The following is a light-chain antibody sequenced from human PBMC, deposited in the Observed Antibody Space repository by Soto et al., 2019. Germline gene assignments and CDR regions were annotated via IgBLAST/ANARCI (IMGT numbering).Light chain of an antibody. Sequence: EIVMTQSPATLSVSPGERATLSCRASQSVSSNLAWYQQKPGQAPRLLIYGASTRATGIPARFSGSGSGTEFTLTISSLQSEDFAVYYCQQYTGPFGGGTKVEIK. CDR2: GAS. CDR1: QSVSSN. V-gene: IGKV3-15*01. CDR3: QQYTGP. J-gene: IGKJ4*01.